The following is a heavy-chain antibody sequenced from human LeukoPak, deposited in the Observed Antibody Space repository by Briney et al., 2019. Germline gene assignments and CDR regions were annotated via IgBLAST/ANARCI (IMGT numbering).Heavy chain of an antibody. CDR1: SGSISSSNYY. CDR2: IYYSGST. J-gene: IGHJ4*02. CDR3: ARARGYGDYGDY. D-gene: IGHD4-17*01. Sequence: SETLSLTCTVSSGSISSSNYYWGWIRQPPGKGLEWIGSIYYSGSTYYNPSLKSRVTISVDTSKNQFSLKLSSVTAADTAVYYCARARGYGDYGDYWGQGTLVTVSS. V-gene: IGHV4-39*07.